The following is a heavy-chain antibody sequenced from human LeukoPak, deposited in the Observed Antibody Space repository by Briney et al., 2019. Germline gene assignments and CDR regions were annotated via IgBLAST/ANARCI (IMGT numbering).Heavy chain of an antibody. CDR2: IKQDGSEK. CDR1: GFTFSSYR. Sequence: GGTLRLSCAASGFTFSSYRMSWVRQAPGKGLEWVANIKQDGSEKYYVDSVKGRFTISRDNAKNSLYLQMNSLRAEDTAVYYCARDGGELPHWDYWGQGTLVTVSS. V-gene: IGHV3-7*01. CDR3: ARDGGELPHWDY. J-gene: IGHJ4*02. D-gene: IGHD1-7*01.